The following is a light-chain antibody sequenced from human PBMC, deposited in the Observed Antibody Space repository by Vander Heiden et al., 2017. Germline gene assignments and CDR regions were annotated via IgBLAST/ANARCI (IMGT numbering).Light chain of an antibody. J-gene: IGKJ1*01. Sequence: DIVMPQSPDSLAVPLGERATINCKSRPRVLISSNNKNYLAWSQPQPGPPPTLLMYWASTRESGVPDRFSGSGSGTDFTLTLSSLQADDVAVYYCQQYYSTPWTFGQGTKVEIK. CDR2: WAS. CDR3: QQYYSTPWT. V-gene: IGKV4-1*01. CDR1: PRVLISSNNKNY.